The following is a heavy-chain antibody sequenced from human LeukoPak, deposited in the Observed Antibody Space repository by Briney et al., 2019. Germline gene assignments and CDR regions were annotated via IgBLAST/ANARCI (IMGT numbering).Heavy chain of an antibody. CDR3: ARSRGGFGDYGSWFDP. CDR2: IYTSGST. D-gene: IGHD4-17*01. Sequence: SQTLSLTCTVSAGSISSGSYYWSWIRQPAGKGLEWIGRIYTSGSTNYNPSLKSRVTISLDTAKNQFSLKLTSVTAADTAVYFCARSRGGFGDYGSWFDPWGQGTLVTVSS. CDR1: AGSISSGSYY. V-gene: IGHV4-61*02. J-gene: IGHJ5*02.